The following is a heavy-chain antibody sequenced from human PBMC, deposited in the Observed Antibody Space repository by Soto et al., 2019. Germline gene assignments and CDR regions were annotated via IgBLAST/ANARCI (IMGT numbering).Heavy chain of an antibody. CDR1: GFTFSSYS. J-gene: IGHJ4*02. CDR2: ISSGHGDI. Sequence: DVQLVESGGGLVKPGGSLTLSCAASGFTFSSYSLSWVRQAPGKGLEWVSSISSGHGDIYYADSVKGRFIGSRDNAKNLLFLQMNNLRVEDTAVYYCALLTSGWYGDFDFWRQGTLVTVSS. V-gene: IGHV3-21*01. CDR3: ALLTSGWYGDFDF. D-gene: IGHD6-19*01.